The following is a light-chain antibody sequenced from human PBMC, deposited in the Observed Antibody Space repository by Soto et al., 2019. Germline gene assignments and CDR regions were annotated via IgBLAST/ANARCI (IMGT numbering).Light chain of an antibody. V-gene: IGKV3-20*01. J-gene: IGKJ1*01. Sequence: ESVWTQSPGTLSLSPGERATLSCRASQSVTSSYLAWYQQKPGQAPRLLIYGASSIATGIPDRVSGSGSGTDFTLTISRLEPEDYAVYYCQQYGSSPRAFGQGTKVEI. CDR1: QSVTSSY. CDR3: QQYGSSPRA. CDR2: GAS.